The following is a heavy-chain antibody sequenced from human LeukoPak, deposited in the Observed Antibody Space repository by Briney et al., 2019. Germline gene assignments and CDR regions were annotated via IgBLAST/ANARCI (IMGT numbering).Heavy chain of an antibody. Sequence: SETLSLTSSVYSGSITAYYWSWIRQRPGKGLGWIGEINHSRGTKSNTSHESRVTILLDASKNESSLNLNSVTAADTAVYYCAREDYYFDSWGQGTLVTVSS. J-gene: IGHJ4*02. CDR3: AREDYYFDS. V-gene: IGHV4-34*01. CDR2: INHSRGT. CDR1: SGSITAYY.